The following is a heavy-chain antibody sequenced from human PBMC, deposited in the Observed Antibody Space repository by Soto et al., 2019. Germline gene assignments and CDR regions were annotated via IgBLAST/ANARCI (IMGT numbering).Heavy chain of an antibody. J-gene: IGHJ4*02. CDR1: GFIFSDYA. D-gene: IGHD6-19*01. Sequence: VQLLESGGGLVQPGGSLRLSCAASGFIFSDYAMNWVRQAPGKGLEWVSDISGSGDSARYADSVKGRFTISRDNSKNTLYLQMNSLRVDDTAVYYCGKERRGSGWSVCNYWGQGTLVTVSS. CDR2: ISGSGDSA. V-gene: IGHV3-23*01. CDR3: GKERRGSGWSVCNY.